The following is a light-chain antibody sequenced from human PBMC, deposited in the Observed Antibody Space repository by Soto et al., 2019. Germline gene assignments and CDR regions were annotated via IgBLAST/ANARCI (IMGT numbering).Light chain of an antibody. J-gene: IGKJ5*01. Sequence: DIQLTQSPSFLSASVGDRVTITCRASQGIAGYLAWYQEKPGKAPKLLIYATSSLQSGVPSRFSGSGSGTEFTLTISSLQPEDFATYYCQQLNSYPITFGQGTRLEIK. CDR2: ATS. CDR1: QGIAGY. V-gene: IGKV1-9*01. CDR3: QQLNSYPIT.